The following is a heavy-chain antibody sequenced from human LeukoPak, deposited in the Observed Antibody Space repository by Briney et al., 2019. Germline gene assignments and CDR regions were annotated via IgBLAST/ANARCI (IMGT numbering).Heavy chain of an antibody. V-gene: IGHV4-4*09. Sequence: SGTLSLTCTVSGDSMSGYHWTWIRQSPGRGLEWIGYIHFSGDTNTNPSLKSRVTMSLDTTNNQYSLKVNSVTAADTAMYYCATYPRRCSGGTCYSIDYWGRGTLVTVSS. CDR1: GDSMSGYH. D-gene: IGHD2-15*01. CDR3: ATYPRRCSGGTCYSIDY. CDR2: IHFSGDT. J-gene: IGHJ4*02.